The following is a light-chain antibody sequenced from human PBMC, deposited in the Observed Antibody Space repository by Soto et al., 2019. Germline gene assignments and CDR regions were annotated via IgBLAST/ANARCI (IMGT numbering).Light chain of an antibody. J-gene: IGKJ1*01. V-gene: IGKV1-5*03. CDR3: QQYNSYSPT. CDR1: QTISSW. Sequence: DIQMTQSPSTLSGSVGDRVTITCLASQTISSWLAWYHQKPGKAPKLLIYKASTLKSGVPSRFSGSGSGTEFTLTISSLQPDDFATYYCQQYNSYSPTFGQGTKVDIK. CDR2: KAS.